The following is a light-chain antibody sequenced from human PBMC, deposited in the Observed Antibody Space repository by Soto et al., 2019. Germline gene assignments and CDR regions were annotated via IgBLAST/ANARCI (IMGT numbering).Light chain of an antibody. V-gene: IGKV4-1*01. CDR1: QSILYSSNNKSY. CDR3: QQYYSIPRT. Sequence: DIVITQSPYSLSVSLCERATINCKSIQSILYSSNNKSYLALYQQRPGQSPKLLIYWASTRESGVPDRFSGSGSGADFTLTISSLQAEDVAVYYCQQYYSIPRTFGQGTKVDI. CDR2: WAS. J-gene: IGKJ1*01.